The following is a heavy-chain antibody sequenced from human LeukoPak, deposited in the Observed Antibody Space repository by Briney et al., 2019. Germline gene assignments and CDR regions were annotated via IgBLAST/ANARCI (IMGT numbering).Heavy chain of an antibody. CDR3: ARGRSITILRGVAISDGFDI. D-gene: IGHD3-10*01. CDR1: GFSFSTYS. J-gene: IGHJ3*02. V-gene: IGHV3-21*06. CDR2: IVTGIEHI. Sequence: RESLRLSCAASGFSFSTYSTNWVRHPPGKGLEWVSSIVTGIEHIYYAGSLKVRFSICRDNAKNSLYLHVKSLRPDDAAVYYCARGRSITILRGVAISDGFDIWGQGTKVTVS.